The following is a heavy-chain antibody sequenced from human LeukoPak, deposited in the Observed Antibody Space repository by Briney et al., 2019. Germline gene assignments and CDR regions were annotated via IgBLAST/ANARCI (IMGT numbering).Heavy chain of an antibody. CDR3: AHPTEYSSSWYGNWFDP. CDR2: ISGSGGST. J-gene: IGHJ5*02. CDR1: GFTFSGYG. V-gene: IGHV3-23*01. D-gene: IGHD6-13*01. Sequence: GESLRLSCAASGFTFSGYGMSWVRQAPGKGLEWVSAISGSGGSTYYADSVKGRFTISRDNSKNTLYLQMNSLRAEDTAVYYCAHPTEYSSSWYGNWFDPWGQGTLVTVSS.